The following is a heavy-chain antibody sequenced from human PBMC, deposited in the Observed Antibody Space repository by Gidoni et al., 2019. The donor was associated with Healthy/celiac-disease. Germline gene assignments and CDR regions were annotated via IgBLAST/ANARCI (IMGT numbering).Heavy chain of an antibody. CDR1: GGSISSSSYY. CDR3: AVVATPRLAYYYYGMDV. D-gene: IGHD5-12*01. J-gene: IGHJ6*02. CDR2: IYYSGST. V-gene: IGHV4-39*01. Sequence: QLQLQESGPGLVKPSETLSLTCTVSGGSISSSSYYWGWIRQPPGKGLEWIGSIYYSGSTYYNPSLKSRVTISVDTSKNQFSLKLSSVTAADTAVYYCAVVATPRLAYYYYGMDVWGQGTTVTVSS.